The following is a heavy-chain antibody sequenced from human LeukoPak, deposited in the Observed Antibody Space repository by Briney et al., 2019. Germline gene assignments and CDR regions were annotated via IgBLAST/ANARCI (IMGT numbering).Heavy chain of an antibody. CDR2: ISSNGGST. V-gene: IGHV3-64*01. J-gene: IGHJ4*02. D-gene: IGHD6-13*01. CDR3: ARASAAAGPFDY. CDR1: GFTFSSYA. Sequence: GGSLRLSCAAFGFTFSSYAMHWVRQAPGKGLEYVSAISSNGGSTYYANSVKGRFTISRDNSKNTLYLQMGSLRAEDMAVYYCARASAAAGPFDYWGQGTLVTVSS.